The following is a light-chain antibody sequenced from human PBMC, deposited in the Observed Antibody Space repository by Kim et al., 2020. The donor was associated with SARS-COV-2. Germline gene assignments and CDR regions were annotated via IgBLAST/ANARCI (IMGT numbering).Light chain of an antibody. V-gene: IGLV2-14*03. CDR1: SSDIGTYDY. Sequence: GQSISISCNGTSSDIGTYDYVSWYQQHPGKAPKLIVFGVNERPSGASNRFSGSKSGNTASLTISGLQAGDEADYYCISYTTTTTWVFGGGTQLTVL. CDR3: ISYTTTTTWV. CDR2: GVN. J-gene: IGLJ3*02.